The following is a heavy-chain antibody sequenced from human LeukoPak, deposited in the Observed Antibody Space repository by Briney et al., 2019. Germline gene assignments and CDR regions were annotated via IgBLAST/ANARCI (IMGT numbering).Heavy chain of an antibody. J-gene: IGHJ4*02. CDR3: ARDPDFWSGYYNFDY. Sequence: GSLRLSCAASGFTVSSNYMNWVRQPPGKGLEWIGSISYTGTTYYNPSLKSRVTISVDTSKNQFSLKLSSVTAADTAVYYCARDPDFWSGYYNFDYWGQGTLVTVSS. CDR2: ISYTGTT. CDR1: GFTVSSNY. D-gene: IGHD3-3*01. V-gene: IGHV4-39*07.